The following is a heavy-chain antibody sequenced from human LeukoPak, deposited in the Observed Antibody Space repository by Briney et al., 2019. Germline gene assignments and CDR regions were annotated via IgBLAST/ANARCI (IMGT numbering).Heavy chain of an antibody. J-gene: IGHJ5*02. Sequence: TSETLSLTCTVSGGSISSYYWSWIRQPPGKGLEWIGYIYYSGSTNYNPSLKSRVTISVDTSKNQFSLKRSSVTAADTAAYYCARQGSSGWYIWFDPWGQGTLVTVSS. CDR3: ARQGSSGWYIWFDP. D-gene: IGHD6-19*01. CDR1: GGSISSYY. CDR2: IYYSGST. V-gene: IGHV4-59*08.